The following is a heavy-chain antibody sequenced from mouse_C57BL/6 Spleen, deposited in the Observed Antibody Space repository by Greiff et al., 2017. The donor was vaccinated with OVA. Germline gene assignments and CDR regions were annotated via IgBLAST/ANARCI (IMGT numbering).Heavy chain of an antibody. D-gene: IGHD1-1*01. J-gene: IGHJ2*01. CDR1: GYTFTSYW. Sequence: QVQLQQPGAELVKPGASVKLSCKASGYTFTSYWMQWVKQRPGQGLEWIGEIDPSDSYTNYNQKFKGKATLTVDTSSSTAYMQLSSLTSEGSAVYYCARSTGYGSSYWGQGTTHRLL. CDR3: ARSTGYGSSY. V-gene: IGHV1-50*01. CDR2: IDPSDSYT.